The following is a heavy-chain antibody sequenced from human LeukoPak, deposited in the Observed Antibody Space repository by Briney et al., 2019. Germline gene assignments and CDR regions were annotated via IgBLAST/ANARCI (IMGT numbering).Heavy chain of an antibody. V-gene: IGHV1-46*01. CDR1: GHTFTSLS. CDR2: INPTGGRT. J-gene: IGHJ4*02. D-gene: IGHD6-25*01. Sequence: SVTVSRKASGHTFTSLSTHWVRHPPGRGLEWMGLINPTGGRTIYTQKFEGRHSIHRDTSTSTVYMEMSSLRSEDTAVCYCARGLSGQLPSCVYWGEGTLVTVCS. CDR3: ARGLSGQLPSCVY.